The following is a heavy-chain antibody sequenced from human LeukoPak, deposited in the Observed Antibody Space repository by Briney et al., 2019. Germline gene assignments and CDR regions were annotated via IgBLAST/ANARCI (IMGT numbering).Heavy chain of an antibody. CDR3: ARVRERGWWYSELDS. D-gene: IGHD2-15*01. J-gene: IGHJ4*02. CDR2: IHNVGPT. V-gene: IGHV3-66*01. CDR1: GFTVSSNH. Sequence: GGSLTLSCAASGFTVSSNHITWVRQAPRKGLEWVSVIHNVGPTYYADSVKGRFSISRDNSKNTVSLQMNSLRVEDTAVYYCARVRERGWWYSELDSWGQGTLVTVSS.